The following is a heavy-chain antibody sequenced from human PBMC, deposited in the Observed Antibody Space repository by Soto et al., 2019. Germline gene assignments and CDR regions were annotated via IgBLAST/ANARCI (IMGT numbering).Heavy chain of an antibody. V-gene: IGHV4-30-4*01. CDR3: AREGYCSGGSCYRYWFDP. D-gene: IGHD2-15*01. CDR2: IYYSGST. J-gene: IGHJ5*02. CDR1: GGSISSGDYY. Sequence: SETLSLTCTVSGGSISSGDYYWSWIRQPPGKGLGWIGYIYYSGSTYYNPSLKSRVTISVDTSKNQFSLKLSSVTAADTAVYYCAREGYCSGGSCYRYWFDPWGQGTLVNVSS.